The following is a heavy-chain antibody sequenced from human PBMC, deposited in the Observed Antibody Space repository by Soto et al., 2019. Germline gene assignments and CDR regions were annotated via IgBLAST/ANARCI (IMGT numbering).Heavy chain of an antibody. D-gene: IGHD3-10*01. Sequence: QVQLQESGPGLVKPSETLSLSCTVSNGSISNYYGSWIRQPTGKGMEWIGYVHHSWGSFYNPSLQSRFSISLDTSKSQFALKLTSVTATDTAVYYFARQGFGALHCLVDVWCQGITVTVSS. CDR2: VHHSWGS. V-gene: IGHV4-59*08. CDR1: NGSISNYY. CDR3: ARQGFGALHCLVDV. J-gene: IGHJ6*02.